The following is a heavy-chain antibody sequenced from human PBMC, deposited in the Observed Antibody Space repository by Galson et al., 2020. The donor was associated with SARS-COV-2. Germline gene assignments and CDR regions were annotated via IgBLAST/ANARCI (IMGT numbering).Heavy chain of an antibody. CDR2: IYPGDSDT. D-gene: IGHD6-6*01. V-gene: IGHV5-51*01. Sequence: KIGESLKISCKGSGYSFTSYWIGWVRQMPGKGLEWMGIIYPGDSDTRYSPSFQGQVTISADKSISTAYLQWSSLKASDTAMYYCARHGRGIAARPRLFAPDYWGQGTLVTVSS. CDR3: ARHGRGIAARPRLFAPDY. J-gene: IGHJ4*02. CDR1: GYSFTSYW.